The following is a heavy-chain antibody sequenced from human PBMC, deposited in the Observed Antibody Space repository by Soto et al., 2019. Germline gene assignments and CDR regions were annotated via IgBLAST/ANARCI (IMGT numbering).Heavy chain of an antibody. Sequence: GGSLRLSCAASGFTFRTYAMHWVRQAPGKGLEWVAVISYDGSNKYYADSVKGRFTISRDNSKNTLYPQMNSLRAEDTAVYYCGAGIAAAGTYDYWGQGTLVTVSS. CDR2: ISYDGSNK. V-gene: IGHV3-30*04. J-gene: IGHJ4*02. CDR3: GAGIAAAGTYDY. CDR1: GFTFRTYA. D-gene: IGHD6-13*01.